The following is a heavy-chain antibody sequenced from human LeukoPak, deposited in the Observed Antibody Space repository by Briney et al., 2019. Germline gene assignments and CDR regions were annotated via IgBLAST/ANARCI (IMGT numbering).Heavy chain of an antibody. V-gene: IGHV4-59*01. J-gene: IGHJ3*02. Sequence: SETLSLTCTVSGASISGYYWSWIRQPPGKGLEWIGYIYYSGSTNYNPSLKSRVTISVDTTKNHFSLKLSSVTAADTAVHYCARDLSGADTYAFDIWGQGTTVTVSS. CDR2: IYYSGST. D-gene: IGHD6-19*01. CDR1: GASISGYY. CDR3: ARDLSGADTYAFDI.